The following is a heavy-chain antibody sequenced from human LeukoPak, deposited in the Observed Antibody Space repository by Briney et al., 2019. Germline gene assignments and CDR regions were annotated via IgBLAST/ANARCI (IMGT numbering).Heavy chain of an antibody. CDR1: GGSFSGYY. J-gene: IGHJ4*02. D-gene: IGHD3-9*01. V-gene: IGHV4-34*01. Sequence: SETLSLTCAVYGGSFSGYYWSWIRQPPGKGLEWIGEINHSGSTNYNPSLKSRVTISVDTSKNQLSLKLSSVTAADTAVYYCARVRGILTGYYRIRGPFDYWGQGTLVTVSS. CDR3: ARVRGILTGYYRIRGPFDY. CDR2: INHSGST.